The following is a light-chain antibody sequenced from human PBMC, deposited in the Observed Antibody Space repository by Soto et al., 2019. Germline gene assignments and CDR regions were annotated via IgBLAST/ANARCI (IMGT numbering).Light chain of an antibody. CDR2: KAS. V-gene: IGKV1-5*03. Sequence: DIHMTQSPPTLSVSVGYRVTITGRASQTISSWLAWYQQKPGKAPKLLIYKASTLKSGVPSRFSGSGSGTEFPLTISSLQPDDFATYYCQHYNSYSEAFGQGTKVDIK. CDR1: QTISSW. CDR3: QHYNSYSEA. J-gene: IGKJ1*01.